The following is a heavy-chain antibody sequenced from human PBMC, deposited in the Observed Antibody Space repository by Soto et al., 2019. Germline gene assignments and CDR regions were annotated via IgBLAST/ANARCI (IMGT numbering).Heavy chain of an antibody. Sequence: SETLSLTCTVSGGSISSYYWSWIRQPPGKGLEWIGYIYYSGSTNYNPSLKSRVTISVDTSKNQFSLKLSSVTAADTAVYYCARVRSTAQCGGFDYWGQGTLVTVSS. D-gene: IGHD5-18*01. CDR1: GGSISSYY. CDR3: ARVRSTAQCGGFDY. CDR2: IYYSGST. V-gene: IGHV4-59*01. J-gene: IGHJ4*02.